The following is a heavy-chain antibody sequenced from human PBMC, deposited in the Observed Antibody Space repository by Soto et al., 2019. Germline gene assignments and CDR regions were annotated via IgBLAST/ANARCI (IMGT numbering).Heavy chain of an antibody. Sequence: PGGSLRLSCAASGFTFNRYGIHWVRQAPGKGLEWVALISYDGSNKYYADSVKGRFTISRDNSKNTLYLQMNSLRAEDTAVYYCARGYGGNSTGFDIWGQGTMVTVSS. CDR3: ARGYGGNSTGFDI. D-gene: IGHD4-17*01. J-gene: IGHJ3*02. CDR1: GFTFNRYG. CDR2: ISYDGSNK. V-gene: IGHV3-30*03.